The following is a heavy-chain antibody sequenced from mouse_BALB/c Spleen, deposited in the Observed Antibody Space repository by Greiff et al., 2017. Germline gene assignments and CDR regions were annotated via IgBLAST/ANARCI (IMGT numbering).Heavy chain of an antibody. V-gene: IGHV1S22*01. CDR1: GYTFTSYW. Sequence: LQQPGSELVRPGASVKLSCKASGYTFTSYWMHWVKQRPGQGLEWIGNIYPGSGSTNYDEKFKSKATLTVDTSSSTAYMQLSSLTSEDSAVYYCTRGYGSDSWYFDVWGAGTTVTVSS. CDR2: IYPGSGST. CDR3: TRGYGSDSWYFDV. J-gene: IGHJ1*01. D-gene: IGHD1-1*01.